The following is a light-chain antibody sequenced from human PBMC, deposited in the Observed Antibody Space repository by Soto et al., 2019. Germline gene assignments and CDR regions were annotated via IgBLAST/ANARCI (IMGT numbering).Light chain of an antibody. Sequence: DIQMTQSPSTLSASVGDRVTITCRASQGISKWLAWYQQKPGQAPKLLIYGASSLENGVPSRFSGSGSGTEFTRTISSLQPDDCATYFCQQYNSYDRWSFGQGTKVDLK. CDR2: GAS. CDR3: QQYNSYDRWS. J-gene: IGKJ1*01. CDR1: QGISKW. V-gene: IGKV1-5*01.